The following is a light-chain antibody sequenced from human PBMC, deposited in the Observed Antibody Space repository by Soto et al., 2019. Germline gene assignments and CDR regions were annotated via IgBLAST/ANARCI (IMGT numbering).Light chain of an antibody. CDR2: GAS. J-gene: IGKJ2*01. CDR1: QSVTTSY. V-gene: IGKV3-20*01. CDR3: QRYGSSQGYT. Sequence: IVLTQSPGTLSLSPGERATLSCRASQSVTTSYLAWYQQKPGQAPRLLIYGASSRANGIPDRFSGSGYGTDFTLTISRLEHEDFAVYYCQRYGSSQGYTFCQGTKLEIK.